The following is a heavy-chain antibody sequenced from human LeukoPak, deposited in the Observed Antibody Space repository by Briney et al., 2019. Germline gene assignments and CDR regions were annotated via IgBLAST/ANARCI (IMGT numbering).Heavy chain of an antibody. CDR1: GGSISSSSYY. CDR2: IYYSGST. Sequence: SETLSLTCTVSGGSISSSSYYWGWIRQPPGKGLEWIGSIYYSGSTYYNPSLKSRVTISVDTSKNQFSLKLSSVTAADTAVYYCARASEGEIDYWGQGTLVTVSS. V-gene: IGHV4-39*07. CDR3: ARASEGEIDY. D-gene: IGHD1-26*01. J-gene: IGHJ4*02.